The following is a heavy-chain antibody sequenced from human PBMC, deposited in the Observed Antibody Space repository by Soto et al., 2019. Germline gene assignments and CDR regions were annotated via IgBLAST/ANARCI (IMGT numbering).Heavy chain of an antibody. Sequence: ASVKVSCKASGYTFTSYAMHWVRQAPGQRLEWMGWINAGNGNTKYSQKFQGRVTITRDTSASTAYMELSSLRPEDTAVYYCASSHSNYEGGDYYYYGMDVWGQGTTVPVSS. V-gene: IGHV1-3*01. CDR2: INAGNGNT. CDR1: GYTFTSYA. D-gene: IGHD4-4*01. J-gene: IGHJ6*02. CDR3: ASSHSNYEGGDYYYYGMDV.